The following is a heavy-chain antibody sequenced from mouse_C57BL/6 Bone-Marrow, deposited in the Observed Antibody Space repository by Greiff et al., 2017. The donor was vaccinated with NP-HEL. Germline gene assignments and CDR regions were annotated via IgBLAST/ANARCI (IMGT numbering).Heavy chain of an antibody. J-gene: IGHJ4*01. CDR1: GYTFTSYG. CDR3: ARGGYAMDY. V-gene: IGHV1-81*01. CDR2: IYPRSGNT. Sequence: VKLMESGAELARPGASVKLSCKASGYTFTSYGLSWVKQRTGQGLEWIGEIYPRSGNTYYNEKFKGKATLTADKSSSTAYMELRSLTSEDSAVYFCARGGYAMDYWGQGTSVTVSS.